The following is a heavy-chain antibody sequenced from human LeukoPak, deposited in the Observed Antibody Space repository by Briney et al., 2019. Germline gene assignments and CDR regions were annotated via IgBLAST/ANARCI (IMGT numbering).Heavy chain of an antibody. V-gene: IGHV3-30-3*01. D-gene: IGHD3-3*01. CDR1: GFTFSTYA. CDR2: ISYDGSNK. CDR3: ARGGVLWSGYQILG. J-gene: IGHJ4*02. Sequence: GRSLRLSCAASGFTFSTYAMNWVRQAPGKGLEWVAVISYDGSNKYYADSVKGRFTISRDNSKNTLYLQMNSLRAEDTAVYYCARGGVLWSGYQILGWGQGTLVTVSS.